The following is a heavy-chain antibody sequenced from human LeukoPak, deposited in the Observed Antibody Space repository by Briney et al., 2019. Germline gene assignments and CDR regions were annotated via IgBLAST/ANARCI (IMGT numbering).Heavy chain of an antibody. Sequence: SETLSLTCTVSGGSISSHYWSWIRQPPGKGLEWIGYIYYSGSTNYNPSLKSRVTISVDTSKNQFSLKLSSVTAEDTAVYYCARVGELAAADDYFDYWGQGTLVTVSS. V-gene: IGHV4-59*11. CDR3: ARVGELAAADDYFDY. CDR2: IYYSGST. CDR1: GGSISSHY. J-gene: IGHJ4*02. D-gene: IGHD6-13*01.